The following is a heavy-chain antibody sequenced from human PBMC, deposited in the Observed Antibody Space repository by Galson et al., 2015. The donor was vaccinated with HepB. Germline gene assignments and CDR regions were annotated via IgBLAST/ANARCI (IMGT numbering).Heavy chain of an antibody. Sequence: ETLSLTCTVSGGSISSYYWSWIRQPPGKGLEWIGYIYYSGSTNYNPSLKSRVTISVDMSKNQFSLKLSSVTAADTAVYYCARDGASSGWYDYWGQGTLVTVSS. CDR3: ARDGASSGWYDY. D-gene: IGHD6-19*01. CDR1: GGSISSYY. V-gene: IGHV4-59*01. CDR2: IYYSGST. J-gene: IGHJ4*02.